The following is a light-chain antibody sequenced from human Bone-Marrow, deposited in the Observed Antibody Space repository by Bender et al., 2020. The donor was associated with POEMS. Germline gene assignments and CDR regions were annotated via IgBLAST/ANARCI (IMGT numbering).Light chain of an antibody. J-gene: IGLJ3*02. CDR1: SSDVGGYEY. Sequence: QSALTQPASVSGSPGQSITISCTGTSSDVGGYEYVSWYQQYPGKAPKLMISDVSNRPSGVPDRFSGSKSGTSASLAISGLQSEDEADYYCAAWEDSLNGWVFGGGTKLTVL. CDR2: DVS. CDR3: AAWEDSLNGWV. V-gene: IGLV2-14*03.